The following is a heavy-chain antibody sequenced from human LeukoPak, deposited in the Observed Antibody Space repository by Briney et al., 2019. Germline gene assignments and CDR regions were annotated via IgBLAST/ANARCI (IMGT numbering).Heavy chain of an antibody. Sequence: SETLSLTCSVSGGYISSSSYYWGWLRQPPGKGLEWRGSIYYSGSTYYTPRLTSRVSISVDTSKNQFSLKLSSVTAADTAVYYCATTPLNSVVVPAAPRWFDPWGQGTLVTVSS. V-gene: IGHV4-39*01. J-gene: IGHJ5*02. CDR3: ATTPLNSVVVPAAPRWFDP. D-gene: IGHD2-2*01. CDR1: GGYISSSSYY. CDR2: IYYSGST.